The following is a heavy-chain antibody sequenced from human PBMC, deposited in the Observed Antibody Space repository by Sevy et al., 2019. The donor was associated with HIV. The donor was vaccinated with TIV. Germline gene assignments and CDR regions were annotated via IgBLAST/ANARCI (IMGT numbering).Heavy chain of an antibody. J-gene: IGHJ4*02. D-gene: IGHD3-10*01. V-gene: IGHV3-30-3*01. Sequence: GGSLRLSCAASGFTFSSYAMHWVRQAPGKGLEWVAVISYDGSNKYYADSVKGRFTISRDNSKNTLYLQMNSLRAEDTAVYYCAGDGTMVLIEYPDYWGQGTLVTVSS. CDR1: GFTFSSYA. CDR3: AGDGTMVLIEYPDY. CDR2: ISYDGSNK.